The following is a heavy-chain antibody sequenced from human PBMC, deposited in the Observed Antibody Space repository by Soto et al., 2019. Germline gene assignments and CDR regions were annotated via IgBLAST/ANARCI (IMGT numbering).Heavy chain of an antibody. CDR3: ARRVPFKDYFGY. Sequence: QLQLHESGPGLVKPSETLSLTCTISGGSISSSTYCWDWIRQPPGKGLEWIASICYTGNTYYSPSLKSRVTISGDASGIRCSLKLSSVTPADTAVFYCARRVPFKDYFGYWGQGTLVTVSS. J-gene: IGHJ4*02. V-gene: IGHV4-39*02. CDR1: GGSISSSTYC. D-gene: IGHD3-3*01. CDR2: ICYTGNT.